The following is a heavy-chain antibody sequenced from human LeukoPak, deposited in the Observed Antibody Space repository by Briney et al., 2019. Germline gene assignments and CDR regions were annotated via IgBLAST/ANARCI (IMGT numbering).Heavy chain of an antibody. J-gene: IGHJ4*02. Sequence: GGSLRLSCVASGFTLSSYWMSWVRQAPGKGLEWVANIREDGNEEYYADSVKGRFTISRDNAKNSLWLQMNSLRAEDTAVYYCATSTGWRFDYWGQGTLVTVSS. CDR1: GFTLSSYW. CDR3: ATSTGWRFDY. CDR2: IREDGNEE. V-gene: IGHV3-7*01. D-gene: IGHD2-8*02.